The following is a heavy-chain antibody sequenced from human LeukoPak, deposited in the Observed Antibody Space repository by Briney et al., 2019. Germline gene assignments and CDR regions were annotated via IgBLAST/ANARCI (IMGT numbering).Heavy chain of an antibody. V-gene: IGHV3-20*04. CDR3: GGGGVGGPTYFDC. CDR1: GFSFDDYG. Sequence: AGGSLRLSCAASGFSFDDYGMSWVRQAPGKGLEWVSGINWNGGSTGYADSVKGRFTIFRDNARNFVYLQMNSLRAEDTALYYWGGGGVGGPTYFDCWGQGTLVTVSS. CDR2: INWNGGST. D-gene: IGHD3-16*01. J-gene: IGHJ4*02.